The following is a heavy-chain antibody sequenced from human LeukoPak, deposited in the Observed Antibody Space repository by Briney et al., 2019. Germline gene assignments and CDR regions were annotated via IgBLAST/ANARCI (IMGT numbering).Heavy chain of an antibody. CDR1: GGPFSGYY. Sequence: SETLSLTCAVYGGPFSGYYWSWIRQPPGKGLEWIGEINHIGSTNYNPSLKSRVTISVDTSKNQFSLKLSSVTAADAAVYYCARAIRYSYIDYWGQGTLVTVSS. J-gene: IGHJ4*02. CDR3: ARAIRYSYIDY. CDR2: INHIGST. V-gene: IGHV4-34*01. D-gene: IGHD4-11*01.